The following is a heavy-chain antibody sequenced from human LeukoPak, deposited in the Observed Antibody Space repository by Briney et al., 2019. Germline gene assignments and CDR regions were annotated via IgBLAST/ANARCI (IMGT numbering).Heavy chain of an antibody. V-gene: IGHV3-30*18. J-gene: IGHJ4*02. D-gene: IGHD3-10*01. CDR2: ISYDGSNK. CDR1: GFTFSSYG. Sequence: PGGSLRLSCAASGFTFSSYGMHWVRQAPGKGLEWVAVISYDGSNKYYADSVKGRFTISRDNSKNTLYLQMNRLRAEDTAVYYCAKDAAWFGELSYFDYWGQGTLVTVSS. CDR3: AKDAAWFGELSYFDY.